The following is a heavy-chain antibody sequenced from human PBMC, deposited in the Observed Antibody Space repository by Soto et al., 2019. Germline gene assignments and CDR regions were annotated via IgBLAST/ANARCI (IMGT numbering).Heavy chain of an antibody. CDR1: GGTFSSYA. CDR3: ARSCSSNRCHIYYYAMDV. J-gene: IGHJ6*02. CDR2: IIPIFDTA. D-gene: IGHD2-2*02. V-gene: IGHV1-69*06. Sequence: QVQLVQSGAEVKKPGSSLKVSCKASGGTFSSYAISWVRQAPGEGLEWMGGIIPIFDTASYAQKFQGRVTITAYKSTRTAYMELSSLTSEDTAVYYCARSCSSNRCHIYYYAMDVWGQGTTVTVSS.